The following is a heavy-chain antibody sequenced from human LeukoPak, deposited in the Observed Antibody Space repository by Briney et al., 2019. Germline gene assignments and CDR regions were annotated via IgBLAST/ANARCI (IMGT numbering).Heavy chain of an antibody. CDR3: ARDIGFWGWLATRENYYFDY. J-gene: IGHJ4*02. V-gene: IGHV3-23*01. D-gene: IGHD5-24*01. Sequence: SGGSLRLSCAASGFTFSSYAMSWVRQAPGKGLEWVSTISGSGGSTYYADSVKGRFTISRDNSKNTLYLQMNSLRAEDTAVYYCARDIGFWGWLATRENYYFDYWGQGTLVTVSS. CDR1: GFTFSSYA. CDR2: ISGSGGST.